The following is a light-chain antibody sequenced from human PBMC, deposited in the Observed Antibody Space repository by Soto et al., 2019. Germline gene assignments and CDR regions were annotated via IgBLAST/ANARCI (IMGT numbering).Light chain of an antibody. Sequence: EIVLTQSQATLSVSPGESATLSCRASQSVSSNLAWYQQKPGQAPRLLIYGASTRATGIPARFSGSGSGTEFTLTISSLQSEDFAVYYCQQYNNWPAWTFGQGTKVDIK. CDR2: GAS. CDR3: QQYNNWPAWT. J-gene: IGKJ1*01. CDR1: QSVSSN. V-gene: IGKV3-15*01.